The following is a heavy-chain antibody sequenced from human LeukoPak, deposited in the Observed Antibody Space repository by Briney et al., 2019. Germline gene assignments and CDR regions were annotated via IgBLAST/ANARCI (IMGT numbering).Heavy chain of an antibody. J-gene: IGHJ4*02. Sequence: SETLSLTCTVSGGSISSGGYYWSWIRQHPGKGLEWIGYIYYSGSTYYNPSLKSRVTISVDTSKNQFSLKLSSVTAADTAVYYCAVYYYDSSAGYFDYWGQGTLVTVSS. V-gene: IGHV4-31*03. CDR3: AVYYYDSSAGYFDY. D-gene: IGHD3-22*01. CDR2: IYYSGST. CDR1: GGSISSGGYY.